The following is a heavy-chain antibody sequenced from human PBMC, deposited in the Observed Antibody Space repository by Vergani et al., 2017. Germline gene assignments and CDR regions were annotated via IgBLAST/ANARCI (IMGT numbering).Heavy chain of an antibody. CDR1: GGTFSSYT. CDR3: AGERRKYGSGSYYDNFDY. D-gene: IGHD3-10*01. Sequence: QVQLVQSGAEVKKPGSSVKVSCKASGGTFSSYTISWVRQAPGQGLEWMGRIIPILGIANYAQKFQGRVTITADKSTSTAYMELSSLRSEDTAVYYCAGERRKYGSGSYYDNFDYWGQGTLVTVSS. CDR2: IIPILGIA. V-gene: IGHV1-69*08. J-gene: IGHJ4*02.